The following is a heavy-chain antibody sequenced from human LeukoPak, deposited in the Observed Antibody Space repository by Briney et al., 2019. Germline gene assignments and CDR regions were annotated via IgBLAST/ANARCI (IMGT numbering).Heavy chain of an antibody. V-gene: IGHV1-46*01. D-gene: IGHD1-14*01. CDR3: ARPETGYFDS. J-gene: IGHJ4*02. CDR2: INPVVGSA. Sequence: ASVKVSCKASGYTFTNYYMHWVRPAPGQGLEWMGLINPVVGSATYAQKFQGRVTMTRDTSTSTVYMELSSLRSEDTAVYYCARPETGYFDSWGQGTLVTVSS. CDR1: GYTFTNYY.